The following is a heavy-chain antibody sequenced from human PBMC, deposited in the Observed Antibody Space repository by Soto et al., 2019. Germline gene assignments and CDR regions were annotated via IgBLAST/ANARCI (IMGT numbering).Heavy chain of an antibody. CDR2: INPSGGST. J-gene: IGHJ5*02. CDR3: ARAIGCGGDCYSPHWFAP. Sequence: QVQLVQSGAEVKKPGASVKVSCKASGYTFTSYYMHWVRQAPGQGLEWMGIINPSGGSTSYAQKFQGRVTMTRATSTSTVYMELSSLRSEDTAVYYCARAIGCGGDCYSPHWFAPWGQGTLVTVSS. CDR1: GYTFTSYY. V-gene: IGHV1-46*03. D-gene: IGHD2-21*01.